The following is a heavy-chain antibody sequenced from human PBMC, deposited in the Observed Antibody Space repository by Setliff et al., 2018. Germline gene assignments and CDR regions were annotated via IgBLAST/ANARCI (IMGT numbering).Heavy chain of an antibody. CDR3: ARERQGGFLEWSPFDS. Sequence: SETLSLTCTVSGGFIYDHYWTWIRQPAGKGLQWIGRVYSDGETDYSPSLKSRVTISVDKSNNQFSLNLKSMTAADTARYFCARERQGGFLEWSPFDSWGRGILVTAPQ. CDR1: GGFIYDHY. J-gene: IGHJ4*02. V-gene: IGHV4-4*07. D-gene: IGHD3-3*01. CDR2: VYSDGET.